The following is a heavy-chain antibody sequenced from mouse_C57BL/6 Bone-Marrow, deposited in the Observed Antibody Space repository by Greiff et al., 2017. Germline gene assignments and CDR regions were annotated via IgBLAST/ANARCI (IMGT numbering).Heavy chain of an antibody. CDR2: IYPRSGNT. D-gene: IGHD1-1*01. J-gene: IGHJ3*01. CDR3: ARGYYYGTPFAY. Sequence: QVQLQQSGAELARPGASVKLSCKASGYTFTSYGISWVKQRTGQGLEWIGEIYPRSGNTYYNEKFKGKATLTADKSSSTAYMGLRSLTSEDSAVYFCARGYYYGTPFAYWGQGTLVTVSA. CDR1: GYTFTSYG. V-gene: IGHV1-81*01.